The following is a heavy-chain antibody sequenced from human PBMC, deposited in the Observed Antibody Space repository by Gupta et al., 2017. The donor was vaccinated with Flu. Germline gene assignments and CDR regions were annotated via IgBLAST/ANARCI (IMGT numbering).Heavy chain of an antibody. Sequence: EVQLLESGEGLVQPGGSLRLSCEASGLIFSNFAMSWFLQAPGKGLEWCSALSGSGSSTYYADSVRGRFTISRDNSKNTLYLQMSSLRAEDTAVYYCAKDRGFGGANYFDYWGQGTLVTVSS. J-gene: IGHJ4*02. CDR3: AKDRGFGGANYFDY. CDR2: LSGSGSST. V-gene: IGHV3-23*01. D-gene: IGHD3-10*01. CDR1: GLIFSNFA.